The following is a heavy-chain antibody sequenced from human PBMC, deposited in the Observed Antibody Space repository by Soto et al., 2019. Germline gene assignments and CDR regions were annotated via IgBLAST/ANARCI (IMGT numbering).Heavy chain of an antibody. CDR2: ISHSGST. CDR1: GADINSGGFT. D-gene: IGHD2-2*02. CDR3: ETLRLYVYLAV. V-gene: IGHV4-31*03. Sequence: SETLSLTCSVSGADINSGGFTWAWIRQHAGKGLEWLGYISHSGSTDYNPSLKSRLSISGDTSKNHFSLTLTSVTPPDAAVYYGETLRLYVYLAVWGQGTTVTVYS. J-gene: IGHJ6*02.